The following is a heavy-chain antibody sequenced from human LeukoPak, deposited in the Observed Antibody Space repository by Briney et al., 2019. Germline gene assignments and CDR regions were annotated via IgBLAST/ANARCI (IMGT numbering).Heavy chain of an antibody. CDR1: GFTFSSYS. CDR3: ATYTAMGLGFDY. V-gene: IGHV3-21*01. J-gene: IGHJ4*02. Sequence: GGSLRLSCAASGFTFSSYSMNWVRQAPGKGLEWVSSISSSSSYIYYADSVKGRFTISRDNAKNSLYLQMNSLRAEDTAVYYCATYTAMGLGFDYWGQGTLVTVSS. CDR2: ISSSSSYI. D-gene: IGHD5-18*01.